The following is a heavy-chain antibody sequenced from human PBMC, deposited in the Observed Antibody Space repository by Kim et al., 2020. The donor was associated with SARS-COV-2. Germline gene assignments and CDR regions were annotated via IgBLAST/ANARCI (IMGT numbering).Heavy chain of an antibody. CDR3: ARGVTAAN. CDR1: GFTFSSHW. Sequence: GGSLRLSCAASGFTFSSHWMHWVRQAPGKGLVWVSRVNGDGSTTNYAESVKGRFTISRDNAKNTLNLQMNSLRAEDTAVYYCARGVTAANWGQGTLVTVSS. J-gene: IGHJ4*02. V-gene: IGHV3-74*01. CDR2: VNGDGSTT.